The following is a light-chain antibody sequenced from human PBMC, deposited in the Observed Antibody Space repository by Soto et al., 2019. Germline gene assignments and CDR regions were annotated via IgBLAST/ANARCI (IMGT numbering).Light chain of an antibody. CDR3: QQSYSTPPWT. Sequence: AIRMTQSPSSFSASTGDRVTITCRASQGISSYLAWYQQKPGKAPKLLIYAASNLQSGVPSRFSGSGSGTDFTLTISSLQPEDFATYFCQQSYSTPPWTFGQGTKVDIK. V-gene: IGKV1-8*01. J-gene: IGKJ1*01. CDR2: AAS. CDR1: QGISSY.